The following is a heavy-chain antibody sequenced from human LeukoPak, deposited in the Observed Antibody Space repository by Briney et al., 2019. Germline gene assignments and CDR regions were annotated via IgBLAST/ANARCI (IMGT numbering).Heavy chain of an antibody. CDR2: INPSGGST. J-gene: IGHJ4*02. CDR3: ARDQNFVVVPAIDY. V-gene: IGHV1-46*01. D-gene: IGHD2-2*01. CDR1: GYPFTSYF. Sequence: ASVKVSCKASGYPFTSYFMHWVRQAPGQGLEWMGMINPSGGSTSYTPKFQGRVTMTRDTSISTAYMELSRLRSDDTAVYYCARDQNFVVVPAIDYWGQGTLVTVSS.